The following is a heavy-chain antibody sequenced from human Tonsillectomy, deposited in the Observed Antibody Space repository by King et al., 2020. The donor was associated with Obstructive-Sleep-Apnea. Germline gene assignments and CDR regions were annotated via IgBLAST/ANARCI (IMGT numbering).Heavy chain of an antibody. CDR3: AGEDYYDNSGSERGVY. J-gene: IGHJ4*02. D-gene: IGHD3-22*01. V-gene: IGHV3-48*04. CDR1: GFPFNIYT. CDR2: IDILSGKK. Sequence: VQLVESGGGLVQPGGSLRPSCAPPGFPFNIYTMTWSPRAPGKGLGWVSYIDILSGKKYYADSLKGRFTISRDNARNSLYLHMNYLRAEDTAVYYCAGEDYYDNSGSERGVYWGQGTPVTVSS.